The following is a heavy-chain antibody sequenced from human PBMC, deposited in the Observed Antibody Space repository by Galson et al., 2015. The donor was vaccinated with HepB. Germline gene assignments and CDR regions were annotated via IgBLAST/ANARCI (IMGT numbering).Heavy chain of an antibody. V-gene: IGHV1-2*02. Sequence: SVKVSCKASGYTFTGYYMHWVRQAPGQGLEWMGWINPNSGGTNYAQKFQGRVTMTRDTSISTAYMELSRLRSDDTAVYYCARAHDFWSGNWFDPWGQGTLVTVSS. CDR1: GYTFTGYY. CDR3: ARAHDFWSGNWFDP. CDR2: INPNSGGT. D-gene: IGHD3-3*01. J-gene: IGHJ5*02.